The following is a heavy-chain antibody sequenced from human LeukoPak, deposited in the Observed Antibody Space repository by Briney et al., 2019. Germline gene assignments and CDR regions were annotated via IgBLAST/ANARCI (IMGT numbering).Heavy chain of an antibody. CDR2: IYHSGST. D-gene: IGHD6-13*01. Sequence: SGTLSLTCAVSGGSISSSNWWSWVRQPPGKGLEWIGEIYHSGSTNYNPSLKSRVTISVDTSKNQFSLKLSSVTAADTAVYYCARDLVAAAGYFDYWGQGTLVTVSS. V-gene: IGHV4-4*02. CDR1: GGSISSSNW. CDR3: ARDLVAAAGYFDY. J-gene: IGHJ4*02.